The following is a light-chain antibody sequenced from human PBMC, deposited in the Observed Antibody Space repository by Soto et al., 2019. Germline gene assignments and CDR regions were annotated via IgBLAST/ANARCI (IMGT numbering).Light chain of an antibody. V-gene: IGKV1-5*01. J-gene: IGKJ5*01. CDR1: QSISSW. Sequence: DIQMTQSPSTLSASVGDRFTVTCRASQSISSWLAWYQQKPGKAPKLLIYDASSLESGVPSRFSGSGSGTEYTLTISSLQPDDFATYYCQQYNSLSITFGQGTRLEIK. CDR3: QQYNSLSIT. CDR2: DAS.